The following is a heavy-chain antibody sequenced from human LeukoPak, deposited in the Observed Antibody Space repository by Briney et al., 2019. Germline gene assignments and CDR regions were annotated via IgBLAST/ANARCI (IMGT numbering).Heavy chain of an antibody. CDR2: INRSGST. J-gene: IGHJ4*02. Sequence: PSETLSLTCAVYGGSISGYYWSWIRQPPGKGLEWIGEINRSGSTNYNPSLKSRVTISVDTSKNQFSLELSSVTAADTAIYYCARIGVSGNWAGGAIWGQGTLVTVSS. V-gene: IGHV4-34*01. D-gene: IGHD4-23*01. CDR1: GGSISGYY. CDR3: ARIGVSGNWAGGAI.